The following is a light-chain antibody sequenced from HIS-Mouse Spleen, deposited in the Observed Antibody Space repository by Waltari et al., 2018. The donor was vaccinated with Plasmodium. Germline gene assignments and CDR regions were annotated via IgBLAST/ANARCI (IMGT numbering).Light chain of an antibody. V-gene: IGKV3-15*01. Sequence: EIVMTQSPATLSVSPGERATLSCRASQSVSSNLAWYQQKPGQAPRLLIYGASTRATGIPARFSCSWSGTEFTLTISSLQSEDFAVYYCQQYNNWSFTFGPGTKVDIK. CDR1: QSVSSN. CDR3: QQYNNWSFT. J-gene: IGKJ3*01. CDR2: GAS.